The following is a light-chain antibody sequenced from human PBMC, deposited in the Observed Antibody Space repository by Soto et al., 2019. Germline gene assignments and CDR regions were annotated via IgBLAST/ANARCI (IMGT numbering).Light chain of an antibody. J-gene: IGKJ1*01. CDR3: QHYNNWPPWT. CDR2: RAS. V-gene: IGKV3-15*01. Sequence: EIVVTQSPATLSVSPGESATLSCRASQTVTNNLAWYQQKPGLAPRLLIYRASTRATGIPARFTGSGSGTEFTLTISSLQSEDFAVYYCQHYNNWPPWTFGKGTKVDIK. CDR1: QTVTNN.